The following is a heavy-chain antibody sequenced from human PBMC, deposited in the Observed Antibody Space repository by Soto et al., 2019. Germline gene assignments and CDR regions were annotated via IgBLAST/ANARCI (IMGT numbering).Heavy chain of an antibody. J-gene: IGHJ4*02. D-gene: IGHD4-4*01. V-gene: IGHV3-7*01. CDR3: ARVPLNPGGYSIFDY. CDR1: GFTLNNYW. CDR2: IKEDGSEK. Sequence: GGSLRLSCVGSGFTLNNYWMSWVRQAPGKGLEWVANIKEDGSEKYYVDSVKGRFTISRDNAENSLSLQMNSLRAEDTAVYYCARVPLNPGGYSIFDYWGQGTQVTVSS.